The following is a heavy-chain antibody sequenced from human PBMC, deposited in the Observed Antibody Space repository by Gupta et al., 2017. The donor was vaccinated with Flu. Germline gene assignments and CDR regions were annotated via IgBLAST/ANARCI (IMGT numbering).Heavy chain of an antibody. V-gene: IGHV4-4*07. CDR2: MYNRGST. D-gene: IGHD2-2*02. J-gene: IGHJ4*02. Sequence: QVQLQESGPGLVKPSETLSLICTVSGGSISSYSWSWIRQPAGKGLEWIGRMYNRGSTNDNPSLKSRVTMSVDTSKNQFTLKLSSVTAADTAVYYCASDEGYCSSTSCYMGEGFDSWGQGTLVTVSS. CDR3: ASDEGYCSSTSCYMGEGFDS. CDR1: GGSISSYS.